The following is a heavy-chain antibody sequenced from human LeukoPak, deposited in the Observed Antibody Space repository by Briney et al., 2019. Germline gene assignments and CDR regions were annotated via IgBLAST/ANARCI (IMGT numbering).Heavy chain of an antibody. CDR1: GYTFTSYG. CDR2: ISAYNGNT. Sequence: GASVKVSCKASGYTFTSYGISWVRQAPGQGLEWMGWISAYNGNTNYAQKLQGRVTMTTDTSTSTAYMELRSLRSDGTAVYYCARATYDSSGIPPDRLDYWGQGTLVTVSS. V-gene: IGHV1-18*01. CDR3: ARATYDSSGIPPDRLDY. J-gene: IGHJ4*02. D-gene: IGHD3-22*01.